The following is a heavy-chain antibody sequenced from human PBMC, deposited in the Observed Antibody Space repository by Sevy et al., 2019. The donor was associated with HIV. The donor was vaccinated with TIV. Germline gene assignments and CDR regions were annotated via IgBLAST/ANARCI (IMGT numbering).Heavy chain of an antibody. D-gene: IGHD4-17*01. J-gene: IGHJ5*02. Sequence: SETLSLTCAVYGGSFSGYYWSWIRQPPGKGLEWIGEINHSGSTNYNPSLKSRVTISVDTSKNQFSLKLTSVTAADTAVYYCAGFEYGDYTNLFDPWGQGTLVTVSS. V-gene: IGHV4-34*01. CDR3: AGFEYGDYTNLFDP. CDR1: GGSFSGYY. CDR2: INHSGST.